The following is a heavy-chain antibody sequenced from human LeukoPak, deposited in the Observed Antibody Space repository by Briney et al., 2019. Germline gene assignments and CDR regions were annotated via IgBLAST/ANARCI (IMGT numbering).Heavy chain of an antibody. V-gene: IGHV3-66*01. CDR3: ASILRSSSGYYFDY. J-gene: IGHJ4*02. CDR2: IYSGDTT. CDR1: GFTFSFAA. Sequence: PGGSLRLSCAASGFTFSFAAMTWVRQGPGKGLEWVSVIYSGDTTFYADSVRGKFTISRDNSKNTLYLQMNSLRAEDTAVYYCASILRSSSGYYFDYWGQGTLVTVSS. D-gene: IGHD3-10*01.